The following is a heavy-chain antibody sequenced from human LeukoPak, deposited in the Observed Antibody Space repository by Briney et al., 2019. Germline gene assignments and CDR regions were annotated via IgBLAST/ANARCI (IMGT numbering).Heavy chain of an antibody. V-gene: IGHV1-18*01. J-gene: IGHJ6*03. CDR3: ARGAVNRYNWNDDNYYYYYMDV. CDR1: GYTFTSYG. D-gene: IGHD1-1*01. CDR2: ISAYNGNT. Sequence: ASVKVSCKASGYTFTSYGISWVRQAPGQGLEWMGWISAYNGNTNYAQKLQGRVTMTTDTSTSTAYMELRSLRSDDTAVYYCARGAVNRYNWNDDNYYYYYMDVWGKGTTVIISS.